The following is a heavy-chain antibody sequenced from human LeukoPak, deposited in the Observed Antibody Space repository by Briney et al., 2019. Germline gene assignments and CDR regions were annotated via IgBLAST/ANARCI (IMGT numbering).Heavy chain of an antibody. V-gene: IGHV4-39*07. Sequence: SETLSLTCTVSGGSISSSSYYWGWIRQPPGKGLEWIGSIYYSGSTYYNPSLKSRVTISVDTSKNHSSLKLSSVTAADTAVYYCAYCGGDCFYYYYGMDVWGQGTTVTVSS. J-gene: IGHJ6*02. D-gene: IGHD2-21*02. CDR3: AYCGGDCFYYYYGMDV. CDR1: GGSISSSSYY. CDR2: IYYSGST.